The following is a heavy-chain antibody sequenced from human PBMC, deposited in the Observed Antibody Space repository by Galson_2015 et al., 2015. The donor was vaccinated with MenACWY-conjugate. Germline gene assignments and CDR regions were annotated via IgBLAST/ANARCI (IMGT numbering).Heavy chain of an antibody. CDR3: AREDTYSYYFEF. D-gene: IGHD1-26*01. J-gene: IGHJ4*02. Sequence: SLRLSCAVSGLRFNNSWISWVRQAPGLGLEWVAAIWFDGSYEYYADSVRGRFTISRDNSRDTAYLQMNSLRADDTAVYYCAREDTYSYYFEFWGQGTQVTVSS. CDR2: IWFDGSYE. CDR1: GLRFNNSW. V-gene: IGHV3-33*01.